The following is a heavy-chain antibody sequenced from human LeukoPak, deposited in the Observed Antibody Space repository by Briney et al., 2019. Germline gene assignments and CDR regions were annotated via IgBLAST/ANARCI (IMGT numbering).Heavy chain of an antibody. D-gene: IGHD6-13*01. Sequence: ASVKVSCKAPGYTFTEYYLHWLRQAPGQGLEWMGWITLSTDDIFYAQNFQGRVTMTRDTSISTAYMQLGSLKSDDTAVYYCARDIAPSGSWWFDSWGQGTLVTVSS. CDR3: ARDIAPSGSWWFDS. CDR1: GYTFTEYY. CDR2: ITLSTDDI. V-gene: IGHV1-2*02. J-gene: IGHJ5*01.